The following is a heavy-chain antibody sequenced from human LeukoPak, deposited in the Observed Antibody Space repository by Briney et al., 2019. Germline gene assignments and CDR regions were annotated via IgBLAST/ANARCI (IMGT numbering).Heavy chain of an antibody. CDR1: GFTFSSYW. Sequence: GGSLRLFCAASGFTFSSYWMSWVRQAPGKGLEWVANIKQDGSEKYYVDSVKGRFTISRDNSKNTLYLQMNSLRAEDTAVYYCARADTLGGYYFDNWGQGTLVTVSS. J-gene: IGHJ4*02. CDR2: IKQDGSEK. D-gene: IGHD3-16*01. V-gene: IGHV3-7*01. CDR3: ARADTLGGYYFDN.